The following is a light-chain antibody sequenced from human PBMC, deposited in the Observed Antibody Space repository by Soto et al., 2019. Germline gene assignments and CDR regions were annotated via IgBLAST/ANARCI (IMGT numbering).Light chain of an antibody. V-gene: IGKV3-20*01. CDR1: QSVSSAY. Sequence: EIVLTQSPGTLSLSPGERATLSCRASQSVSSAYLAWYQHKPGQPPTLLIYAASSRVTGIPDRFSGSGSGTDLTLTISRLEPADFAVYYCQQYGSASTWTFGQGTKVEIK. CDR2: AAS. J-gene: IGKJ1*01. CDR3: QQYGSASTWT.